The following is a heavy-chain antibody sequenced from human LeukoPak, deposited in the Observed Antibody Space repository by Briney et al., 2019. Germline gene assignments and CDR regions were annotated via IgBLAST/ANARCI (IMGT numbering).Heavy chain of an antibody. V-gene: IGHV4-31*03. Sequence: PSETLSLTCTVSGGSISSGGYYWSWIRQHPGKGLEWIGYIYYSGSTYYNPSLKSRVTISVDTSKNQFSLKLSSVTAADTAVYYCARGSDDGGWFDYWGQGTLVTVSS. J-gene: IGHJ4*02. CDR1: GGSISSGGYY. CDR2: IYYSGST. CDR3: ARGSDDGGWFDY. D-gene: IGHD4-23*01.